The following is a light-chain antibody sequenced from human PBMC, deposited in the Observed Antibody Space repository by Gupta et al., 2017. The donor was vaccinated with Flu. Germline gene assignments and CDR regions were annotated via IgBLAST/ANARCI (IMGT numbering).Light chain of an antibody. CDR1: SSNIGSNT. V-gene: IGLV1-44*01. CDR2: NNN. Sequence: QSVLTQPPSASGTPGQRVTISCSGSSSNIGSNTVNWYQQLPGTAPKHLIYNNNQRPSGGPDRFSGSKSCTSAALAISGLQSEDEADYYCAAWDDSLNGLWVFGGGTKLTVL. J-gene: IGLJ3*02. CDR3: AAWDDSLNGLWV.